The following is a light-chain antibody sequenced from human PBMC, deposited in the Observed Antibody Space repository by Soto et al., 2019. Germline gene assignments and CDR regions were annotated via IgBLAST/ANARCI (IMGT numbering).Light chain of an antibody. V-gene: IGKV1-27*01. CDR2: AAS. CDR1: QGISNH. J-gene: IGKJ4*01. CDR3: QKYDNAPLT. Sequence: DIQMTQSPSSLSASVGDRVTITCRASQGISNHLAWYQQKSEEVPKFLIYAASTLQSGVPSRISGSGSGTDFTLTISSLQPEDVATYYCQKYDNAPLTFGGGTKVEIK.